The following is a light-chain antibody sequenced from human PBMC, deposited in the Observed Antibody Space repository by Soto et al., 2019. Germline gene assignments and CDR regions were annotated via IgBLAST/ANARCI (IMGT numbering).Light chain of an antibody. V-gene: IGLV1-40*01. Sequence: QSVLTQPPSVSGDPGQRVTISCTGNSSNIVAIYDVHWYQELPGTAPKLLIYGNSSRPSGVPDRFSGSKSGTSASLAIPGLQAEDEADYYCQSYDSSLSGWVFGGGTKVTVL. CDR1: SSNIVAIYD. CDR3: QSYDSSLSGWV. J-gene: IGLJ3*02. CDR2: GNS.